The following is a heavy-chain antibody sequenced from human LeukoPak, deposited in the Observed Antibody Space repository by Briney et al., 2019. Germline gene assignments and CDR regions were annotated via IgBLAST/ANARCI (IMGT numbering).Heavy chain of an antibody. CDR1: GYTFTSYA. CDR2: INAGNGNT. CDR3: ARGFGYSGYDFFDY. Sequence: AASVKVSCKASGYTFTSYAMHWVRQAPGQRLEWMGWINAGNGNTKYSQKFQGRVTITRDTSASTAYMELSSLRSEDTAVYYCARGFGYSGYDFFDYWGQGTLVTVSS. V-gene: IGHV1-3*01. D-gene: IGHD5-12*01. J-gene: IGHJ4*02.